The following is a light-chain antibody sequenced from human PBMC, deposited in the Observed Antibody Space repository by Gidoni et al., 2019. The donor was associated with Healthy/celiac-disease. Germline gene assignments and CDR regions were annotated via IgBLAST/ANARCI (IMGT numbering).Light chain of an antibody. CDR3: QQSYSIT. Sequence: DIQMTQSPASLSASVGDRVTITCRASQSISSYLNWYQQKPGKAPKLLIYAASSLQSGVPSRFSGYGSGTDFTLTISILQPEDFATYYCQQSYSITFGQGTRLEIK. V-gene: IGKV1-39*01. CDR2: AAS. CDR1: QSISSY. J-gene: IGKJ5*01.